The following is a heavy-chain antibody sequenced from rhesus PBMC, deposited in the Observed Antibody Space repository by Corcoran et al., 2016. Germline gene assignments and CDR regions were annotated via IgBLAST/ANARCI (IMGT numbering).Heavy chain of an antibody. Sequence: QVQLQASGPGLVKPSETLSLTCAVSGYSISSVYGWSWIRQPPGPGLEWIGYIGGSRGSTNYTPSLKSRVTISKDTSQNQFSLKLSSVTAADTAVYYCARRSSYWYFDLWGPGTPITISS. J-gene: IGHJ2*01. D-gene: IGHD4-29*01. CDR2: IGGSRGST. V-gene: IGHV4-127*01. CDR3: ARRSSYWYFDL. CDR1: GYSISSVYG.